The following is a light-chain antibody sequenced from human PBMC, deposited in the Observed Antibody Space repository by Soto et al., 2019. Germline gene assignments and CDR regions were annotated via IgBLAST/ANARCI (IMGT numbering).Light chain of an antibody. V-gene: IGLV2-14*01. Sequence: QSALTQPASVSGSPGQSITISCTGTSSDVGGYKYVSWYQQHPDKVPKLMIYEVSNRPSGVSDRFSASKSGNTASLTISGLQAEDEATYYCSSFTSSRTLVFGGGTEVTVL. J-gene: IGLJ3*02. CDR2: EVS. CDR1: SSDVGGYKY. CDR3: SSFTSSRTLV.